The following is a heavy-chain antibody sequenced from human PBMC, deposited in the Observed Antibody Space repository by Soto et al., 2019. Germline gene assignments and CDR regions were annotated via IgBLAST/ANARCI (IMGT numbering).Heavy chain of an antibody. Sequence: PSETLSLTCAVYGGSFSDYSWTWIRQPPGKGLEWIGEINHSGSTYYNPSLKSRVTISVDTSRNQFSLKLTSVTAADTAVYYCARVGTALTYWGQGTLVTVSS. D-gene: IGHD2-21*02. CDR3: ARVGTALTY. CDR1: GGSFSDYS. J-gene: IGHJ4*02. CDR2: INHSGST. V-gene: IGHV4-34*01.